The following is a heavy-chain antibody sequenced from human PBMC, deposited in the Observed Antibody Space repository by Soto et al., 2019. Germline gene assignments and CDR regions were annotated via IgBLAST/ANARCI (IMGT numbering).Heavy chain of an antibody. Sequence: GGSLRLSCAVSGFTFSSYWMSWVRQAPGKGLEWVANIKQDGSGKYYVDSVKGRFTISRDNAKNSLYLQMNSLRAEDTAVYYCAREGGYNLTHFDLWGRGTLVTVSS. V-gene: IGHV3-7*03. D-gene: IGHD5-12*01. CDR3: AREGGYNLTHFDL. J-gene: IGHJ2*01. CDR1: GFTFSSYW. CDR2: IKQDGSGK.